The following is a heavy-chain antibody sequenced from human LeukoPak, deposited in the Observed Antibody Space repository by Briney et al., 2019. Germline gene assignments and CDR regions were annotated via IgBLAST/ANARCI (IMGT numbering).Heavy chain of an antibody. V-gene: IGHV1-46*01. J-gene: IGHJ4*02. CDR1: GYTFTSYY. CDR2: INPSGGST. Sequence: ASVKVSCKASGYTFTSYYMHWVRQAPGQGLEWMGIINPSGGSTSYAQKFQGRVTMTRDMSTSTVYMELSSLRSEDTAVYYCARGRVSKYGSGLEVDYWGQGTLVTVSS. D-gene: IGHD3-10*01. CDR3: ARGRVSKYGSGLEVDY.